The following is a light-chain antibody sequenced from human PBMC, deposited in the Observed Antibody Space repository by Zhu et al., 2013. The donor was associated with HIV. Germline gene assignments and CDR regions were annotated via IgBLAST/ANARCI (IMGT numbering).Light chain of an antibody. CDR3: QQYATSPRT. Sequence: EIVLTQSPGALSLSPGERATLSCRASQSVTRNFLAWYQQKPGQAPRLLISGASTRATGIPDRFSGSGSGTDFTLAISRLEPEDFAVYYCQQYATSPRTFGQGTTVEIK. CDR2: GAS. CDR1: QSVTRNF. V-gene: IGKV3-20*01. J-gene: IGKJ1*01.